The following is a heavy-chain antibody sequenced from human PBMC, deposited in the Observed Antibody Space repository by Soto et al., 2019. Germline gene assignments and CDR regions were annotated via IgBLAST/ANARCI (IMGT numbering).Heavy chain of an antibody. CDR1: GYSFTSYW. CDR2: IYTGDSDT. CDR3: AIRGASQWLKF. D-gene: IGHD6-19*01. V-gene: IGHV5-51*01. Sequence: GESLKISCKGSGYSFTSYWIDWVGQVPGKGLEWMGIIYTGDSDTRYSPSFQGQVTISADKSTSTAYLQWSSLKASDTAIYYCAIRGASQWLKFWGQGTLVTVSS. J-gene: IGHJ4*02.